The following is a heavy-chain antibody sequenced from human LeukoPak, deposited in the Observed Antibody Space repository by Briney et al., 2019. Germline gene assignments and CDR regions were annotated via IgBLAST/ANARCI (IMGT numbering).Heavy chain of an antibody. CDR2: ISGSGDST. J-gene: IGHJ4*02. D-gene: IGHD4-17*01. CDR1: GFTFSSYA. Sequence: GGSLRLSCAASGFTFSSYAMSWVRQAPGKGLEWVSSISGSGDSTYYADSVKGRFTISRDNSKNTLYLQMNSLRAEDTAVYYCAKGNTVTPDYWGQGTLVTVSS. V-gene: IGHV3-23*01. CDR3: AKGNTVTPDY.